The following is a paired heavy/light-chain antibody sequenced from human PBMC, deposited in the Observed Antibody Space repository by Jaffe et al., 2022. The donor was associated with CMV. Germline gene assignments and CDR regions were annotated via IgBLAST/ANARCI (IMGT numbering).Light chain of an antibody. CDR3: AARDDSLVWV. Sequence: QSVLSQPPSVSETPGQRVTISCSGTSSNIGRNPVYWYQQLPGTAPKLLIYSNNQRPSGVPDRFSASKSGTSASLAISGLQSEDEALYYCAARDDSLVWVFGGGTKLTVL. CDR2: SNN. CDR1: SSNIGRNP. J-gene: IGLJ3*02. V-gene: IGLV1-44*01.
Heavy chain of an antibody. D-gene: IGHD3-3*01. CDR2: TYYSGST. Sequence: QVQLQESGPGLVKPSETLSLTCTVSSGSISSDYWSWIRQPPGKGLEWIGYTYYSGSTKYNPSLRSRVTILADTPKNQFSLRLSSVTAADSAVYYCARSRDVWSGLHAFDIWGQGTVVTVSS. CDR3: ARSRDVWSGLHAFDI. V-gene: IGHV4-59*01. CDR1: SGSISSDY. J-gene: IGHJ3*02.